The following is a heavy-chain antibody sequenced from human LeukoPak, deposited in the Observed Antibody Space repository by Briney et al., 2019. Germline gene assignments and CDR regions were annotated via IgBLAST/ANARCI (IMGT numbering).Heavy chain of an antibody. CDR3: ARVENSGSYYVDY. Sequence: PGGSLRLSCAASGFTFSSYWMSWVRQAPGKGLEWVANIKQDGSEKYYVDSVKGRFTISRDNAKNSLYLQMNSLRAEDTAVYYCARVENSGSYYVDYWGQGTLVTVSS. D-gene: IGHD1-26*01. J-gene: IGHJ4*02. V-gene: IGHV3-7*01. CDR2: IKQDGSEK. CDR1: GFTFSSYW.